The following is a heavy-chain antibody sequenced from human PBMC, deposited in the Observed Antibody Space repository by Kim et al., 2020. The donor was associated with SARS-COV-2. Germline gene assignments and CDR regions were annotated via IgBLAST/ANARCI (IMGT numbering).Heavy chain of an antibody. Sequence: TIYAQKFQGRVTMTEDTSTDTAYMELSSLRSEDTAVYYCATDLSSGWYSYWGQGTLVTVSS. D-gene: IGHD6-19*01. V-gene: IGHV1-24*01. CDR2: T. CDR3: ATDLSSGWYSY. J-gene: IGHJ4*02.